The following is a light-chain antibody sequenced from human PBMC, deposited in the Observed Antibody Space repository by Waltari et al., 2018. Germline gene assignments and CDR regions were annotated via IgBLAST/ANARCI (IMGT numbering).Light chain of an antibody. CDR2: DAS. CDR3: QKYGSRPAT. J-gene: IGKJ1*01. Sequence: EIVLTQSPGTLSLSPGERANLSCRASQSVSRSLAWYQQKPGQAPRLLIYDASSRATGIPDRFSGSGSGTDFSLTISRLEPEDFAVYYCQKYGSRPATFGQGTKVEIK. CDR1: QSVSRS. V-gene: IGKV3-20*01.